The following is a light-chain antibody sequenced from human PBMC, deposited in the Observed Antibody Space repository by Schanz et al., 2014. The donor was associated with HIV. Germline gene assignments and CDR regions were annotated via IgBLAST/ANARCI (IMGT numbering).Light chain of an antibody. Sequence: EIVLTQSPGTLSLSPGERATLSCRASQSVSSSYLAWYQQKPGQAPRLVIYATSTRAAGIPDRFSGTGSGTDFTLTISSLEPEDFAVYYCQHYGSSFGPGTKVDIK. CDR1: QSVSSSY. CDR2: ATS. CDR3: QHYGSS. V-gene: IGKV3-20*01. J-gene: IGKJ3*01.